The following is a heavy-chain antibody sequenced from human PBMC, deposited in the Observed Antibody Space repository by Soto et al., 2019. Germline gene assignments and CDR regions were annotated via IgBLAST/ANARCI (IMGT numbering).Heavy chain of an antibody. CDR2: ISYDGSNK. CDR3: AKDFGRDGYKLRLDY. J-gene: IGHJ4*02. Sequence: GGSLRLSCAASGFTFSSYGMHWVRQAPGKGLEWVAVISYDGSNKYYADSVKGRFTISRDNSKNTLYLQMNSLRAEDTAVYYCAKDFGRDGYKLRLDYWGQGTLVTVSS. V-gene: IGHV3-30*18. D-gene: IGHD5-12*01. CDR1: GFTFSSYG.